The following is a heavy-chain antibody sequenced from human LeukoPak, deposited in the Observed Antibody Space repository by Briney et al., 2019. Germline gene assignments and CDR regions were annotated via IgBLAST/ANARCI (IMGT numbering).Heavy chain of an antibody. J-gene: IGHJ4*02. V-gene: IGHV3-7*01. CDR3: APDVVFNY. D-gene: IGHD2-21*01. Sequence: TGGSLRLSCEASGFTFSYYWMNWVRQAPGKGLEWVANIKQDGREIYYADSVKGRFSISRVNAQTSLYLQMNRLRAEDPAVYYWAPDVVFNYWGQGTLVSVSS. CDR1: GFTFSYYW. CDR2: IKQDGREI.